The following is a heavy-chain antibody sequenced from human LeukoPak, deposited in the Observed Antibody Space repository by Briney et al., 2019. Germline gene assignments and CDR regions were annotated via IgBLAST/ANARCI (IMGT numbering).Heavy chain of an antibody. CDR2: FDPEDGET. V-gene: IGHV1-24*01. Sequence: GASVKVSCKVSGYTLTELSMHWVRQAPGKGLEWMGGFDPEDGETIYAQKFQGRVTMTEDTSTDTAYTELSSLRPEDTAVYYCATDITMVRGVISWGQGTLVTVSS. CDR3: ATDITMVRGVIS. J-gene: IGHJ4*02. D-gene: IGHD3-10*01. CDR1: GYTLTELS.